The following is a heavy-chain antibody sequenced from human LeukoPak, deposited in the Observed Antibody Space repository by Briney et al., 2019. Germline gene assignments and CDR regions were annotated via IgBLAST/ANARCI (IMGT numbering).Heavy chain of an antibody. V-gene: IGHV3-30-3*01. Sequence: PGGSLRLSCAASGFTFSSYAMHWVCQAPGKGLEWVAVISYDGSNKYYADSVKGRFTISRDNSKNTLYLQMNSLRAEDTAVYYCAIGDGGTLDYWGQGTLVTVSS. J-gene: IGHJ4*02. CDR3: AIGDGGTLDY. D-gene: IGHD2-15*01. CDR1: GFTFSSYA. CDR2: ISYDGSNK.